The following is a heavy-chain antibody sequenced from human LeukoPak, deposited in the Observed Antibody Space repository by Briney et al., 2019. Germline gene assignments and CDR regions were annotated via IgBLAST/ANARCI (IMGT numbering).Heavy chain of an antibody. Sequence: PGGSLRLSCAASGFTFSSYWMNWVRQAPGKGLEWVSYISSSSSAIFYADSVKGRFTISRDNAKNSLYLQMNSLRAEDTAVYYCARDSSEMSYNYYYYYMDVWGKGTTVTVSS. CDR1: GFTFSSYW. CDR3: ARDSSEMSYNYYYYYMDV. CDR2: ISSSSSAI. D-gene: IGHD2-2*01. J-gene: IGHJ6*03. V-gene: IGHV3-48*01.